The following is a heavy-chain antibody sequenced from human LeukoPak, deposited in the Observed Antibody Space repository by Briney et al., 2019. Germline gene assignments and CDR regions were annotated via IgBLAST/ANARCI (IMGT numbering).Heavy chain of an antibody. CDR1: GFTFSSYA. CDR2: ISGSGGST. J-gene: IGHJ6*03. D-gene: IGHD3-3*01. V-gene: IGHV3-23*01. CDR3: ATDDFWSGYYYYMDV. Sequence: GGSLRLSCAASGFTFSSYAMSWVRQAPGKGLEWVSAISGSGGSTYYADSVKGRITISRDNSKNTLYLQMNSLRAEDTAVYYCATDDFWSGYYYYMDVWGKGTTVTVSS.